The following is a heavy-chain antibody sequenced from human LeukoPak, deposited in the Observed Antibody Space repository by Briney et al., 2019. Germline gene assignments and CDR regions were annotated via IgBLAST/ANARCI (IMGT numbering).Heavy chain of an antibody. CDR1: GFTFSSYW. D-gene: IGHD5-24*01. CDR2: IKQDGSEK. V-gene: IGHV3-7*01. Sequence: GGSLRLSCAASGFTFSSYWMSWVRQAPGKGLEWVANIKQDGSEKYYVDSVKGRLTISRDNAKNSLSLQMNSLRAEDTAVYYCARGSARLDSRDGYSDYWGQGTLVTVSS. J-gene: IGHJ4*02. CDR3: ARGSARLDSRDGYSDY.